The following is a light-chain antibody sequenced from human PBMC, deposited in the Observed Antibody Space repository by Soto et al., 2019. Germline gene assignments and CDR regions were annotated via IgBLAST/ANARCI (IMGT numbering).Light chain of an antibody. V-gene: IGLV1-40*01. J-gene: IGLJ1*01. CDR3: QSYDSSLKV. CDR1: SSNIGAGYD. Sequence: QSVLTQPPSVSGAPGQRVTISCTGSSSNIGAGYDVHWYQQLPGTAPKLLIYGNSNRPSGVPDRFFGSNSGTSASLAITGLQAEDEDDYYCQSYDSSLKVFGPRTKGTVL. CDR2: GNS.